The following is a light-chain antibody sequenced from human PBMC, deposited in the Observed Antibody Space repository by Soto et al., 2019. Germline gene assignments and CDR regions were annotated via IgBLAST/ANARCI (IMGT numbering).Light chain of an antibody. CDR3: QSYDSSLSAVV. Sequence: QSVLTQPPSVSGAPGQRVTISCTGSSSNIGAGYDVHWYQHLPGTAPKLLIYGNTNRPSGVPDRFSASKSGTSASLAITGLQAEDEADYYCQSYDSSLSAVVFGGGTKLTVL. V-gene: IGLV1-40*01. CDR2: GNT. CDR1: SSNIGAGYD. J-gene: IGLJ2*01.